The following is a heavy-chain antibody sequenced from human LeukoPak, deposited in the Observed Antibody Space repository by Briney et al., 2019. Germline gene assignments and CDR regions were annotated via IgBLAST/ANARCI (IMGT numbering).Heavy chain of an antibody. Sequence: GGSLRLSCAASGFTVSSNYMSWVRQAPGKGLEWVSVIYSGGSTYYADSVKGRFTISRDNSKNTLYLQMNSLRAEDTAVYYCARILHYYGPGSYPFDYWGQGTLVTVSS. CDR1: GFTVSSNY. CDR3: ARILHYYGPGSYPFDY. D-gene: IGHD3-10*01. CDR2: IYSGGST. V-gene: IGHV3-53*01. J-gene: IGHJ4*02.